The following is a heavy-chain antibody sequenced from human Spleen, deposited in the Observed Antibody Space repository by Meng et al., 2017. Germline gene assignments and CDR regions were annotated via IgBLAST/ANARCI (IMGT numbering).Heavy chain of an antibody. Sequence: SETLSLTCTVSGGSISSYYWSWIRQPPGKGLEWIGYIYYSGITNYNPSLKSRVTISVDTSKNQFSLKLSSVTAADTAVYYCARGYSSGWYYFDYWGQGTLVTVSS. CDR3: ARGYSSGWYYFDY. D-gene: IGHD6-19*01. CDR1: GGSISSYY. J-gene: IGHJ4*02. V-gene: IGHV4-59*01. CDR2: IYYSGIT.